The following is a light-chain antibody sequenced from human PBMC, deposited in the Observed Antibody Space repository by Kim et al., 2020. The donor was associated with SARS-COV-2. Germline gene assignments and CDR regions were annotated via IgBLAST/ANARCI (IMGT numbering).Light chain of an antibody. Sequence: SPGERATLSCRASHSLSSSYLAWYQQKPGQAPRLLIYGESNRATDIPDRISGTGAGTDFTLTITRLEPEDSAVYYCHQFVSSPVTFGGGTKVDIK. CDR2: GES. CDR3: HQFVSSPVT. V-gene: IGKV3-20*01. CDR1: HSLSSSY. J-gene: IGKJ4*01.